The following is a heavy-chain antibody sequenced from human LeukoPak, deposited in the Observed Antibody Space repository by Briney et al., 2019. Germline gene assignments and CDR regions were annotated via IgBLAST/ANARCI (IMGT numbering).Heavy chain of an antibody. CDR1: GGSINSYY. D-gene: IGHD5-12*01. CDR3: ARGYSGYDWIDY. CDR2: IYYSGST. J-gene: IGHJ4*02. Sequence: SETLSLTCTVSGGSINSYYWSWIRRPPGKGLEWIGYIYYSGSTNYNPSLKSRVTISVDTSKNQFSLKLSSVTAADTAVYYCARGYSGYDWIDYWGQGTLVTVSS. V-gene: IGHV4-59*01.